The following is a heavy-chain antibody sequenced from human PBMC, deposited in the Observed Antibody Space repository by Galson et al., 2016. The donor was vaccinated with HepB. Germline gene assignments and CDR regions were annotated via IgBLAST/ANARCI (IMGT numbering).Heavy chain of an antibody. CDR1: DGSISSDGNY. CDR3: AKETTSGAFDP. CDR2: IFHSWST. Sequence: TLSLTCTVSDGSISSDGNYWSWIRQHPGKGLEWIGYIFHSWSTHYNPSLKSRVTISVDTSQNQFSLRLRSVTAADTAVYYCAKETTSGAFDPWGQGTLVTVSS. J-gene: IGHJ5*02. D-gene: IGHD1-1*01. V-gene: IGHV4-31*03.